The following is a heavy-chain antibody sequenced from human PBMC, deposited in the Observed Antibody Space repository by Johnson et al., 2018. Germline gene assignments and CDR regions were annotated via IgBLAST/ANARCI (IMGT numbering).Heavy chain of an antibody. CDR2: ISFDGTFK. Sequence: VELLESGGGVVQPGRSLRLSCAASGFTFSTHALHWVRQAPGKGLEWVAVISFDGTFKYYTDSVKARFTISRDNSKNTLNVQMNSLRGEDTAVYYCARDTPFLGKVSTYYMNIWGKGTTVTVSS. J-gene: IGHJ6*03. CDR3: ARDTPFLGKVSTYYMNI. D-gene: IGHD7-27*01. V-gene: IGHV3-30-3*01. CDR1: GFTFSTHA.